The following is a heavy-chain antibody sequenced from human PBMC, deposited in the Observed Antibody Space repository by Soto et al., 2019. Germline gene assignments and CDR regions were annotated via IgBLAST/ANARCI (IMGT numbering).Heavy chain of an antibody. D-gene: IGHD3-22*01. CDR2: IYYSGST. J-gene: IGHJ4*02. CDR3: AHNYYDSSGYYYGYY. Sequence: SETLSLTCTVSGGSISSGGYYWSWIRQHPGKGLEWIGYIYYSGSTYYNPSLKSRVTISVDTSKNQFSLKLSSVTAADTAVYYCAHNYYDSSGYYYGYYWGQGTLVTVSS. CDR1: GGSISSGGYY. V-gene: IGHV4-31*03.